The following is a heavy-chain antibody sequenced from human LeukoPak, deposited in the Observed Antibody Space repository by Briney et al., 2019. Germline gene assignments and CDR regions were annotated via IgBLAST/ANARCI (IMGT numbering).Heavy chain of an antibody. CDR2: IRYDGSNK. J-gene: IGHJ3*02. D-gene: IGHD6-19*01. CDR3: AKDPPYSSGWYTAFDI. Sequence: GGSLRLSCAASGFTFSSYGMHWVRQAPGKGLEWVAFIRYDGSNKYYADSVKGRFTISRDNSKNTLYLQINSLRAEDTAVYYCAKDPPYSSGWYTAFDIWGQGTMVTVSS. CDR1: GFTFSSYG. V-gene: IGHV3-30*02.